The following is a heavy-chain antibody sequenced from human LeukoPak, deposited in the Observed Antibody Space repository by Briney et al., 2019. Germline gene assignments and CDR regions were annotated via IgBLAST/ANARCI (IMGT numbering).Heavy chain of an antibody. CDR1: GFTFRSYE. CDR2: ITSSGDTI. J-gene: IGHJ4*02. Sequence: GGSLRLSCAASGFTFRSYEMNWVRQAPGKGLEWVSYITSSGDTIYYADSVKGRFTISRDNVQNSLYLQMNSLRAEDTAMYYCARDRGYFDNWGQGTLVTVSS. CDR3: ARDRGYFDN. V-gene: IGHV3-48*03.